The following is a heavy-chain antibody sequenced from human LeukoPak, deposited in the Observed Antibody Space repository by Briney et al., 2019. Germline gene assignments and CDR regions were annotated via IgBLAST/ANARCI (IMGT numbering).Heavy chain of an antibody. J-gene: IGHJ4*02. CDR3: AREAYYDSPFDY. V-gene: IGHV1-69*05. CDR1: GDTFSGYA. D-gene: IGHD3-3*01. CDR2: IIPMFNKA. Sequence: SVKVSCKTSGDTFSGYAITWVRQAPGQGLEWMGGIIPMFNKANYAQKFQGRVTITTDESTSTAYMELSSLRSEDTAVYYCAREAYYDSPFDYWGQGTLVTVSS.